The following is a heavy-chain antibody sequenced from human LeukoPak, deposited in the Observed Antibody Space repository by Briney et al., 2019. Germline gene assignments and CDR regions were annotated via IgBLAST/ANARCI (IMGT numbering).Heavy chain of an antibody. CDR2: IYYSGST. Sequence: SETLSLTCTVSGGSIRSYYWSWIRQPPGKGLEWIGYIYYSGSTNYNPSLKSRVTISVDTSKNQFSLKLSSVTAADTAVYYCARDSAYDAFDIWGQGTMVTVSS. V-gene: IGHV4-59*01. CDR1: GGSIRSYY. J-gene: IGHJ3*02. CDR3: ARDSAYDAFDI.